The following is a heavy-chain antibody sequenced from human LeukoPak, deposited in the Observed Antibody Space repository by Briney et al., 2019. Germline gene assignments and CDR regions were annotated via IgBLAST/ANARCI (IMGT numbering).Heavy chain of an antibody. CDR3: ARDLVPSAPRNSDAFYI. J-gene: IGHJ3*02. V-gene: IGHV1-18*01. CDR1: GYTFTNYG. D-gene: IGHD2-2*01. CDR2: ISAYNGNK. Sequence: ASVKVSCKASGYTFTNYGINWVRQAPGQGLERMGWISAYNGNKKYAQKLQGRVAITTDTSMRTHYLGRKRLRYDDTALCFFARDLVPSAPRNSDAFYIWGQGTMVTVSA.